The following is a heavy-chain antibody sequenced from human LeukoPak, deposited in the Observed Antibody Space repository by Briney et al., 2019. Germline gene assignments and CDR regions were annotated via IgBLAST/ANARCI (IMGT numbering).Heavy chain of an antibody. CDR3: ANEPVIGSCYD. D-gene: IGHD2-15*01. CDR1: GFTFDDYA. V-gene: IGHV3-9*01. CDR2: ISWNSGSI. Sequence: PGRSLRLSCAASGFTFDDYAMHWVRQAPGKGLEWVSGISWNSGSIGYADSVKGRFTISRDNAKNSLYLQMNSLRAEDTAVYYCANEPVIGSCYDWGQGTLVTVSS. J-gene: IGHJ4*02.